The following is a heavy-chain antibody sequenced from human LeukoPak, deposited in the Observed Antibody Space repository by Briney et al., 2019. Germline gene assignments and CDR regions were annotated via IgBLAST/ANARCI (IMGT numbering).Heavy chain of an antibody. CDR3: ASWVLLWFGEFPGADQIDY. V-gene: IGHV3-30-3*01. D-gene: IGHD3-10*01. J-gene: IGHJ4*02. CDR2: ISYDGSNK. Sequence: GGSLRLSCAASGXTFSSYAMHWVRQAPGKGREWVAVISYDGSNKYYADSVKGRFTISRDNSKNTLYLQMNSLRAEDTAVYYCASWVLLWFGEFPGADQIDYWGQGTLVTVSS. CDR1: GXTFSSYA.